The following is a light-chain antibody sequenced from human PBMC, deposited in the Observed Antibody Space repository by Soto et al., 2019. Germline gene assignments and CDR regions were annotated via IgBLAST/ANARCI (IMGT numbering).Light chain of an antibody. CDR2: GAS. CDR3: QQYNNWPPRT. Sequence: EIVMTQSPVTLSVSPGERATLSCRASQSVSSNLAWYQQKPGQAPRLLIYGASTRATGIPARFSDSGSGTEFTLTISSLQSEDFAVYYCQQYNNWPPRTFGQGTKLEIK. V-gene: IGKV3-15*01. CDR1: QSVSSN. J-gene: IGKJ2*01.